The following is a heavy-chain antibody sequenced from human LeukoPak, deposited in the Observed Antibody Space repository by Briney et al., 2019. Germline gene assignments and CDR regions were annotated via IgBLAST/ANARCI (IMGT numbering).Heavy chain of an antibody. D-gene: IGHD3-22*01. CDR2: ILSDESKE. J-gene: IGHJ4*02. CDR3: AKDWYYDSSGYFNY. CDR1: GFTFSSYG. V-gene: IGHV3-33*06. Sequence: GGSLRLSCAASGFTFSSYGMHWVRRAPGKGLEWVAVILSDESKEFYTDSVKGRFTISRDNSKNTLYLQMNSLRAEDTAVYYCAKDWYYDSSGYFNYWGQGTLVTVSS.